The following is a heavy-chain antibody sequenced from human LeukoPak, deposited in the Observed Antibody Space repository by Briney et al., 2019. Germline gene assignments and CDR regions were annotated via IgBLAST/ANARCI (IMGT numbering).Heavy chain of an antibody. Sequence: GGSLRLSCAASGFTFSSYWMHWVRQAPGKGLVWVSHINSDGSSTTYADSVKGRFTISRDNAKNTLYLQMNGLRAEDTAVYYCARVGDGYNSYYFDYWGQGTLVTVSS. D-gene: IGHD5-24*01. CDR3: ARVGDGYNSYYFDY. J-gene: IGHJ4*02. CDR1: GFTFSSYW. CDR2: INSDGSST. V-gene: IGHV3-74*01.